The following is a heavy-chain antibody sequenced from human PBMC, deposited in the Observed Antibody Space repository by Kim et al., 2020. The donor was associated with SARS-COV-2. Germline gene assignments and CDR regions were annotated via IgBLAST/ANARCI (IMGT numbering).Heavy chain of an antibody. CDR2: IKSKTDGGTT. CDR3: TTTGGIGDYYYGMDV. V-gene: IGHV3-15*01. D-gene: IGHD6-13*01. CDR1: GFTFSNAW. Sequence: GGSLRLSCAASGFTFSNAWMSWVRQAPGKGLEWVGRIKSKTDGGTTDYAAPVKGRFTISRDDSKNTLYLQMNSLKTEDTAVYYCTTTGGIGDYYYGMDVWGQGTTVTVSS. J-gene: IGHJ6*02.